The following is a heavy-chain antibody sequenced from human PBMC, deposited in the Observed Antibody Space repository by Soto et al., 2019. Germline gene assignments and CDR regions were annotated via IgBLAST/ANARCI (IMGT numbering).Heavy chain of an antibody. Sequence: GGSLRLSCAASGFTFSSYAMTWVRQAPGQGLEWVSAITYNSDTTYYADSVKGRFTISRDNSKNTLYLEMNSQRAEDTAIDYCAKGNIGYYFDYWGQGPLVTVS. J-gene: IGHJ4*02. V-gene: IGHV3-23*01. CDR1: GFTFSSYA. D-gene: IGHD3-22*01. CDR2: ITYNSDTT. CDR3: AKGNIGYYFDY.